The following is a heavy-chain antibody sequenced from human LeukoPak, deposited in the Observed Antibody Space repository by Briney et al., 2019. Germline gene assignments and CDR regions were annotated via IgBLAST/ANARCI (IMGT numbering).Heavy chain of an antibody. CDR2: IYDSGST. J-gene: IGHJ4*02. Sequence: PSETLSLTCTVSGGSVSSGSYYWSWIRQSPGKGLEWIGYIYDSGSTNYNPSLKSRVSISVDTSKNQFSLKLSSVTAADTAVYYCARDLSDGSGSYYNLDYWGQGTLVTVSS. V-gene: IGHV4-61*01. CDR3: ARDLSDGSGSYYNLDY. CDR1: GGSVSSGSYY. D-gene: IGHD3-10*01.